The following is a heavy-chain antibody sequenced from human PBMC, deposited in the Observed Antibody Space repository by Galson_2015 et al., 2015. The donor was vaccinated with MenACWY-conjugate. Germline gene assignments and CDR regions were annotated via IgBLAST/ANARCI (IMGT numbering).Heavy chain of an antibody. CDR3: ARVPGYCNSAGCHYCFDS. CDR2: IDSSSSNK. Sequence: SLRLSCAASGFTFSDYHMSWIRQAPGKGLEWISYIDSSSSNKHYADSVKGRFTISRDNANNSLYLRMNSLRVEDTAVYYCARVPGYCNSAGCHYCFDSWGQGTLVTVSS. CDR1: GFTFSDYH. D-gene: IGHD2-2*01. V-gene: IGHV3-11*06. J-gene: IGHJ4*02.